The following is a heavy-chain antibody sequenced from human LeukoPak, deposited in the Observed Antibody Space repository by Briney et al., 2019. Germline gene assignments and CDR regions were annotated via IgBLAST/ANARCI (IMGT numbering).Heavy chain of an antibody. CDR1: GFTFSSYA. D-gene: IGHD3-10*01. CDR2: ISGDLGNL. V-gene: IGHV3-23*01. Sequence: SGGSLRLSCAASGFTFSSYAMSWVRQAPGKGLECVSAISGDLGNLYYADSVKGRFTISRDNSKNTLYLQMGSLRAEDTAVYYCAKDALARGANWFDPWGQGTLVIVSS. J-gene: IGHJ5*02. CDR3: AKDALARGANWFDP.